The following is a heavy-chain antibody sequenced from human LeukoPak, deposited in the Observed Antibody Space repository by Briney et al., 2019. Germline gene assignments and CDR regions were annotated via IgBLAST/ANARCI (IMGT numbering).Heavy chain of an antibody. V-gene: IGHV4-4*02. Sequence: SGTLSLTCAASGGSISSSNRWSWVRQPPRKGLEWIGEIYHSGTTNYNPSLKSRVTISVDKSKNQFSLKLSSVTAADTAVYYARSPSGSSSRWFDPWGQGTLVTVSS. J-gene: IGHJ5*02. CDR3: RSPSGSSSRWFDP. D-gene: IGHD1-26*01. CDR2: IYHSGTT. CDR1: GGSISSSNR.